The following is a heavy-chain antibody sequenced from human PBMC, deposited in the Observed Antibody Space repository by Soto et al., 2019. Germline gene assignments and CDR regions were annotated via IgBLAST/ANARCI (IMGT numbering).Heavy chain of an antibody. CDR3: AKGHLYHLGTYLDY. CDR1: GFTFSSYA. V-gene: IGHV3-23*01. Sequence: QPGGSLRLSCAASGFTFSSYAMTWVRQAPGKGLEWVSGLSGSGDGTYHADSVKGRFTISRDNSKNTLYLQMNSLRAEDTAVYYCAKGHLYHLGTYLDYWRQGTLVTVSS. J-gene: IGHJ4*02. D-gene: IGHD3-16*01. CDR2: LSGSGDGT.